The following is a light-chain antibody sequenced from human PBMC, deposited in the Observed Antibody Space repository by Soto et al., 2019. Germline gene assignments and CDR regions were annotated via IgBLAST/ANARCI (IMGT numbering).Light chain of an antibody. CDR1: QGISSY. Sequence: IQMTQSPSSLSASVGDRVTITCRASQGISSYLAWYQQKPGKAPKLLIYAASTLQSGVPSRFSGSGSGTDFTLTISCLQSEDFATYYCQQYYSYPPWTFGQGTKVDIK. CDR3: QQYYSYPPWT. J-gene: IGKJ1*01. V-gene: IGKV1-8*01. CDR2: AAS.